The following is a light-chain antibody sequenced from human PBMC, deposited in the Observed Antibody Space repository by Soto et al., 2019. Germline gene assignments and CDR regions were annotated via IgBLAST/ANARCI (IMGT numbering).Light chain of an antibody. Sequence: QSPSTLSASVGDRVTITCRASHSISTWLAWYQQKPGRAPRLLIYDVSTLESGVPSRFSGFGSGTEFTLSISGLQPDDFGTYYCQQYYMGWTFGQGTKVDIK. J-gene: IGKJ1*01. CDR3: QQYYMGWT. CDR2: DVS. CDR1: HSISTW. V-gene: IGKV1-5*01.